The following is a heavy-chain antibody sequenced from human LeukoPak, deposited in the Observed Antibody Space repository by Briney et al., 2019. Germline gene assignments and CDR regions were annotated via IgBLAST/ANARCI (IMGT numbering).Heavy chain of an antibody. Sequence: GGSLRLSCAASGFTFSSYWMSWVRQAPGKGLEWVANIKQDGSEKYYVDSVKGRFTISSDNAKNSLYLQMNSLRAEDTAVYYCARLRIAAAGWFDPWGQGTLVTVSS. D-gene: IGHD6-13*01. V-gene: IGHV3-7*03. CDR3: ARLRIAAAGWFDP. CDR2: IKQDGSEK. CDR1: GFTFSSYW. J-gene: IGHJ5*02.